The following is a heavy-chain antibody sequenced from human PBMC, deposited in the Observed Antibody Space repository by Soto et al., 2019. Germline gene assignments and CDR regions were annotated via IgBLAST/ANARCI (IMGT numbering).Heavy chain of an antibody. D-gene: IGHD5-18*01. CDR2: IFYSGST. CDR3: ARSGNSNGLVFDY. Sequence: SETLSLTCTVSGSSISGYYWSWLRQTPGKGLEWIAYIFYSGSTNYNPSLKSRVTISADTSRTQFSLKLTAVTAADTAVYYCARSGNSNGLVFDYWGQGTLVTVYS. J-gene: IGHJ4*02. V-gene: IGHV4-59*03. CDR1: GSSISGYY.